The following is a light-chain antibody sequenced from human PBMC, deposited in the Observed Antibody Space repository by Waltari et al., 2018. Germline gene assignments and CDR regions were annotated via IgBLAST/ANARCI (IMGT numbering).Light chain of an antibody. CDR3: SSYTSSSTRVV. V-gene: IGLV2-14*03. Sequence: QSALTQPASVSGSPGQSITISCTGTSSDVGGYNYVSWYQQHPGKAPKLMIYDVSTRPSGVSNRVSGSKSGNTASLTISGLQAEDEADYYCSSYTSSSTRVVFGTGTKVTVL. CDR1: SSDVGGYNY. J-gene: IGLJ1*01. CDR2: DVS.